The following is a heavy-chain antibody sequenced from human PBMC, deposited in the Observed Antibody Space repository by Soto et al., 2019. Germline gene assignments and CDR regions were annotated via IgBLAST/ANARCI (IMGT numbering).Heavy chain of an antibody. CDR1: GGSIDSGDYY. Sequence: PSETLSLTCTVSGGSIDSGDYYWSWIRQPPGKGLEWIGYVYYSGTTNYNPFLKSRVTLSLDKSKNQFSLKMNSVTAADTAVYYCASAVSATPNYFDPWGQGTPVTVSS. CDR2: VYYSGTT. CDR3: ASAVSATPNYFDP. D-gene: IGHD4-4*01. J-gene: IGHJ5*02. V-gene: IGHV4-61*08.